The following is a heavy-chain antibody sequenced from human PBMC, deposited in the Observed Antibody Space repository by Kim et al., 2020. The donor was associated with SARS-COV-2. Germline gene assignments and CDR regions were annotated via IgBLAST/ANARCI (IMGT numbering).Heavy chain of an antibody. CDR1: GGSISSSSYY. CDR3: ARQSMDNSIAVRGVIIPYYGMDV. V-gene: IGHV4-39*01. Sequence: SETLSLTCTVSGGSISSSSYYWGWIRQPPGKGLEWIGSIYYSGSTYYNPSLKSRVTISVDTSKNQFSLKLSSVTAADTAVYYCARQSMDNSIAVRGVIIPYYGMDVWGQGNTVTVSS. J-gene: IGHJ6*02. D-gene: IGHD3-10*01. CDR2: IYYSGST.